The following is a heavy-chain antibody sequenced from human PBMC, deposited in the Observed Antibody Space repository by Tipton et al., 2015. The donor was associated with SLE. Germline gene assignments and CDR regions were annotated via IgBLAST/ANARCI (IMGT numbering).Heavy chain of an antibody. V-gene: IGHV4-34*01. J-gene: IGHJ4*02. CDR3: ARDIEAPGDFLYFDY. CDR1: GGSFSGYY. D-gene: IGHD7-27*01. Sequence: TLSLTCAVYGGSFSGYYWSWIRQPPRKGREWSGEINDNGSTNYNPSPNRRVTMSVDTSKNHFSRKLTSVIAADTAVYYCARDIEAPGDFLYFDYWGQGILDTVSS. CDR2: INDNGST.